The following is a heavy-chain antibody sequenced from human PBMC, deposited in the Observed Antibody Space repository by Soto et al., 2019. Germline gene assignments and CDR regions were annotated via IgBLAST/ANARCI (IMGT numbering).Heavy chain of an antibody. Sequence: PSETLSLTCAVSGGSISSGGYSWSWIRQPPGKGLEWIGYIYHSGSTYYNPSLKSRVTISVDRSKNQFSLKLSSVTAADTAVYYCARGPPFHWGQGTLVTGSS. V-gene: IGHV4-30-2*01. CDR2: IYHSGST. CDR1: GGSISSGGYS. D-gene: IGHD3-16*01. J-gene: IGHJ4*02. CDR3: ARGPPFH.